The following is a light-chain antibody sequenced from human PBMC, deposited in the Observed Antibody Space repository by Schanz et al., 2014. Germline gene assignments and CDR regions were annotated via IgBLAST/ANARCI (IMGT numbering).Light chain of an antibody. V-gene: IGLV2-14*03. J-gene: IGLJ1*01. CDR3: SSQTSGNTPYV. CDR1: SSDVGGFHF. Sequence: QSALTQPASVSGSPGQSITISCTGTSSDVGGFHFVSWYLHHPGKAPKLIIYNFTNRPSGVSNRFSGSKSGNTASLTISGLQAEDEADYFCSSQTSGNTPYVFGTGTKLTVL. CDR2: NFT.